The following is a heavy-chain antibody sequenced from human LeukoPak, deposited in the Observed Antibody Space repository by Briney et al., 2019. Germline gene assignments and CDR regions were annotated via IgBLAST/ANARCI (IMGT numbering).Heavy chain of an antibody. V-gene: IGHV3-23*01. Sequence: PGRSLRPSCAASGFTFSSYAMTWVRQAPGKGLEWVSTIISGGGHTYYGDSVKGRFSISRDNSKNTLYLQMNSLRAEDTAVYYCAKCRGIQLFYYYMDVWGKGTTVTVSS. CDR2: IISGGGHT. D-gene: IGHD5-18*01. J-gene: IGHJ6*03. CDR3: AKCRGIQLFYYYMDV. CDR1: GFTFSSYA.